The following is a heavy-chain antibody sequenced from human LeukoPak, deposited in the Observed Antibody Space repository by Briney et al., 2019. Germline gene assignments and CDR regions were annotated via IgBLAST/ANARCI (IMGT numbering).Heavy chain of an antibody. D-gene: IGHD3-16*02. J-gene: IGHJ4*02. Sequence: SETLSLTCAVYGGSFSGYYWSWIRQPPGKGLEWIGEINHSGSTNYNPSLKSRVTISVDTSKNHFSLNLRSVTAADTAVYYCARTGTYRHPGDYWGQGTLVTVSS. V-gene: IGHV4-34*01. CDR2: INHSGST. CDR3: ARTGTYRHPGDY. CDR1: GGSFSGYY.